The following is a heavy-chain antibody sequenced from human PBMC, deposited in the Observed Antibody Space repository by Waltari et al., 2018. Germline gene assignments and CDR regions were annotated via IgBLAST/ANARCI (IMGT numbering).Heavy chain of an antibody. CDR1: GGTFSSYA. CDR2: IIPIFGTA. J-gene: IGHJ5*02. D-gene: IGHD6-19*01. V-gene: IGHV1-69*01. Sequence: QVQLVQSGAEVKKPGSSVKVSCKASGGTFSSYAISWVQQAPGQGLEWMGGIIPIFGTANYAQKFQGRVTITADESTSTAYMELSSLRSEDTAVYYCARVSIAVAGTGPVYDWFDPWGQGTLVTVSS. CDR3: ARVSIAVAGTGPVYDWFDP.